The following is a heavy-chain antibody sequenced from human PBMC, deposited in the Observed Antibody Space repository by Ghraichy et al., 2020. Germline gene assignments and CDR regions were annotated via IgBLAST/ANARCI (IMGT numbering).Heavy chain of an antibody. CDR3: GRGERLGIDY. Sequence: SQTLSLTCTVSGGSISPYYWSWIRQPPGTGLEWIWYIFYTGSANYNPSLKNRVTLSIVTSKHQFSLPLTSVSAADTAVYYCGRGERLGIDYRGQGTLLTVSS. V-gene: IGHV4-59*01. D-gene: IGHD7-27*01. CDR1: GGSISPYY. J-gene: IGHJ4*01. CDR2: IFYTGSA.